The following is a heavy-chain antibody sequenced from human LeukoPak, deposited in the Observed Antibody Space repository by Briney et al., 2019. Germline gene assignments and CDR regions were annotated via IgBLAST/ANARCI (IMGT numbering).Heavy chain of an antibody. CDR1: GGSISGYY. V-gene: IGHV4-59*08. CDR3: ARQGRRGYSYGLDY. D-gene: IGHD5-18*01. CDR2: IYYSGST. J-gene: IGHJ4*02. Sequence: SSQTLSLTCTVSGGSISGYYWSWIRRPAGNGLEWIGYIYYSGSTNYNPSLKSRVTISVDTSKNQFSLKLSSVTAADTAVYYCARQGRRGYSYGLDYWGQGTLVTVSS.